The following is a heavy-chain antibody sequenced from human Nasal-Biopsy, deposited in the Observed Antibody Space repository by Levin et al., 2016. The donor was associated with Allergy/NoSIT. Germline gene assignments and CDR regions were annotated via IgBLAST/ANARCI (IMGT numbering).Heavy chain of an antibody. CDR3: AQALGCSSSSCEALLGY. J-gene: IGHJ4*02. V-gene: IGHV3-23*01. CDR1: GFTFRVYA. CDR2: VTGSGSNA. Sequence: GESLKISCAASGFTFRVYAMSWVRQAPGKGLEWVSAVTGSGSNAHYADSVKGRFTVSRDNSKNTLYLQMNSLSAEDTAVYYCAQALGCSSSSCEALLGYWGQGTLVTVSS. D-gene: IGHD2-15*01.